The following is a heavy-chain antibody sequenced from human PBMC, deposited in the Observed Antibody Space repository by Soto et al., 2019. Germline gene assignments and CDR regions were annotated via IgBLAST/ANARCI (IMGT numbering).Heavy chain of an antibody. CDR3: ARDKGACSSTSCYAYYYYYMDV. CDR1: GFTFSSYS. D-gene: IGHD2-2*01. Sequence: GGSLRLSCAASGFTFSSYSMNWVRQAPGKGLEWVSVIWYDGSNKYYADSVKGRFTISRDNSKNTLYLQMNSLRAEDTAVYYCARDKGACSSTSCYAYYYYYMDVWGKGTTVTVSS. J-gene: IGHJ6*03. V-gene: IGHV3-33*08. CDR2: IWYDGSNK.